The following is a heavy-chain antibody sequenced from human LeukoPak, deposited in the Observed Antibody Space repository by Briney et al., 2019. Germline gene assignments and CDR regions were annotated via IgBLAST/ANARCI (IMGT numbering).Heavy chain of an antibody. CDR3: ANRPSDSGDSVTYFDY. Sequence: GGSLRLSCAASGFTFSSYSMNWVRQAPGKGLEWVSYISSSSSTIYYADSVKGRFTISRDNSKDTLYLQMNSLRDEDTAVYYCANRPSDSGDSVTYFDYWGQGTLVTVSS. D-gene: IGHD4-17*01. V-gene: IGHV3-48*02. CDR1: GFTFSSYS. J-gene: IGHJ4*02. CDR2: ISSSSSTI.